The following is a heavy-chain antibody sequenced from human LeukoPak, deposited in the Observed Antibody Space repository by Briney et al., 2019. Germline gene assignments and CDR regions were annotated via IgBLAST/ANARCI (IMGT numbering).Heavy chain of an antibody. V-gene: IGHV1-2*02. CDR3: ARGSLYYDFWSGYYLFDY. J-gene: IGHJ4*02. D-gene: IGHD3-3*01. CDR2: INPNSGGT. Sequence: ASVKVSCKAFGYTFTGYYMHWVRQAPGQGLEWMGWINPNSGGTNYAQKFQGRVTMTRDTSISTAYMEPSRLRSDDTAVYYCARGSLYYDFWSGYYLFDYWGQGTLVTVSS. CDR1: GYTFTGYY.